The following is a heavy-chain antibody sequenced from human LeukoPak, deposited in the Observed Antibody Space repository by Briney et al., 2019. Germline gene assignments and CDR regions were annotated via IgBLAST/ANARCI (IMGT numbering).Heavy chain of an antibody. D-gene: IGHD3-10*01. V-gene: IGHV1-8*01. CDR2: MNPNSGNT. CDR1: GYTFTSYD. J-gene: IGHJ6*03. Sequence: ASVKVSCKASGYTFTSYDINWVRQATGQGLEWMGWMNPNSGNTGYAQKFQGRVTMTRNTSISTAYMELSSLRSEDTAVYYCARFPGNNALRFGEIGRVHYYMDVWGKGTTVTVSS. CDR3: ARFPGNNALRFGEIGRVHYYMDV.